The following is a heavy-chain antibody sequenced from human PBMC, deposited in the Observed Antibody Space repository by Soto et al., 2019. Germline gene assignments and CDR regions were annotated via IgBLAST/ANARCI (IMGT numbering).Heavy chain of an antibody. CDR3: AKTTTRRDYGDYQPDY. V-gene: IGHV3-23*01. D-gene: IGHD4-17*01. CDR2: ISGSGGST. Sequence: GGSLRLSCAASGFTFSSYAMSWVRQAPGKGLEWVSAISGSGGSTYYADSVKGRFTISRDNSKNTLYLQMNSLRAEDTAVYYCAKTTTRRDYGDYQPDYWGQGTLVTVSS. J-gene: IGHJ4*02. CDR1: GFTFSSYA.